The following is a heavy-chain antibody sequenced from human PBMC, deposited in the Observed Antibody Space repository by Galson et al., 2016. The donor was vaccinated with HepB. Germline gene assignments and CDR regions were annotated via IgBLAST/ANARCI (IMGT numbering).Heavy chain of an antibody. D-gene: IGHD2-21*01. Sequence: ETLSLTCSVSGASVTSDYHYWTWIRQPPGKELEWIGYIYYRGSTKYRSSLESRVTISLDTSKNEFSLNLRSVTAADTATYFCERFVHCGGEFYSVFDLWGRGTLVTVSS. CDR3: ERFVHCGGEFYSVFDL. V-gene: IGHV4-61*01. CDR2: IYYRGST. CDR1: GASVTSDYHY. J-gene: IGHJ4*02.